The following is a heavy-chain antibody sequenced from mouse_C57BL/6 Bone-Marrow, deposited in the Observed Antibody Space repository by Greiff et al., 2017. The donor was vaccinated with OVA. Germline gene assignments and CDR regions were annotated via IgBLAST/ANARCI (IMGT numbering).Heavy chain of an antibody. V-gene: IGHV5-9-1*02. CDR2: ISSGGDYI. Sequence: EVKVEESGEGLVKPGGSLKLSCAASGFTFSSYAMSWVRQTPEKRLEWVAYISSGGDYIYYADTVKGRFTISRDNARNTLYLQMSSLKSEDTAMYYCTRVLRVGFAYWGQGTLVTVSA. CDR3: TRVLRVGFAY. CDR1: GFTFSSYA. J-gene: IGHJ3*01. D-gene: IGHD1-1*01.